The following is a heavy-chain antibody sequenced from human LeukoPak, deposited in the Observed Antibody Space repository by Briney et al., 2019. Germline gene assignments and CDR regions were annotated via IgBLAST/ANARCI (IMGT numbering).Heavy chain of an antibody. CDR3: ARVAAAGMDYFDY. D-gene: IGHD6-13*01. Sequence: PGGSLRLSCATSGFIFSHYWMSWVRQAPGKGLEWVANIKHDGSEEYYVDSVKGRFTVSRDNAKNSLYLQMNSLRAEDTAVYYCARVAAAGMDYFDYWGQGTLVTVSS. CDR1: GFIFSHYW. V-gene: IGHV3-7*01. CDR2: IKHDGSEE. J-gene: IGHJ4*02.